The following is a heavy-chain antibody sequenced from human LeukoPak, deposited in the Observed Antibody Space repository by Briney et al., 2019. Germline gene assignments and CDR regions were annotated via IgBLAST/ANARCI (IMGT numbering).Heavy chain of an antibody. CDR2: IYYSGST. J-gene: IGHJ4*02. CDR1: GGSISSYY. Sequence: SETLSLTCTVSGGSISSYYWSWIRQPPGKGLEWIGYIYYSGSTNYNPSLKSRVTISVDTSKNQFSLKLSSVTAADTAVYYCAGGVYIAAAQYAYWGQGTLVTVSS. CDR3: AGGVYIAAAQYAY. V-gene: IGHV4-59*01. D-gene: IGHD6-13*01.